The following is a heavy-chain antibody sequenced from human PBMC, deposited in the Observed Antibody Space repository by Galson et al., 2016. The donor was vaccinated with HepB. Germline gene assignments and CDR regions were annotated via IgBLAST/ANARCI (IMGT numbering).Heavy chain of an antibody. J-gene: IGHJ4*02. CDR2: ISSSSSSI. D-gene: IGHD6-19*01. V-gene: IGHV3-21*01. CDR3: ARDSGPERNRVWQWLTLDY. CDR1: GFTFSSQS. Sequence: SLRLSCAASGFTFSSQSMNWVRQAPGKGLEWVASISSSSSSIYYSDSVRGRFTISRDNAKNSLYLQMNSLRAEDTAVYYCARDSGPERNRVWQWLTLDYWGQGTLVTVSS.